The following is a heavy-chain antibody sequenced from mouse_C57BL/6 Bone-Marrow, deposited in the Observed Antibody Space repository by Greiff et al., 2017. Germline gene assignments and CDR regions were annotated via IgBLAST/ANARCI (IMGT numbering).Heavy chain of an antibody. J-gene: IGHJ2*01. CDR3: ARHGGG. Sequence: EVMLVESGGDLVKPGGSLKLSCAASGFTFSSYGMSWVRQTPDKRLEWVATISSGGSYTYYPDSVKGRFTISRDNAKNTLYLQMSSLKSEDTAMYYCARHGGGWGQGTTLTVSS. CDR2: ISSGGSYT. CDR1: GFTFSSYG. V-gene: IGHV5-6*01.